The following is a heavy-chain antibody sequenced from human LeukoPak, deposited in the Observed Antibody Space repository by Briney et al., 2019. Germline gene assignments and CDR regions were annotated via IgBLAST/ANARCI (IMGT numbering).Heavy chain of an antibody. CDR1: GGSISSSSYY. V-gene: IGHV4-30-2*01. Sequence: PSETLSLTCTVSGGSISSSSYYWGWIRQPPGKGLEWIGYIYHSGSTYYNPSLKSRVTISVDRSKNQFSLKLSSVTAADTAVYYCARGGVVPAAIAFPGYGWFDPWGQGTLVTVSS. J-gene: IGHJ5*02. CDR3: ARGGVVPAAIAFPGYGWFDP. CDR2: IYHSGST. D-gene: IGHD2-2*01.